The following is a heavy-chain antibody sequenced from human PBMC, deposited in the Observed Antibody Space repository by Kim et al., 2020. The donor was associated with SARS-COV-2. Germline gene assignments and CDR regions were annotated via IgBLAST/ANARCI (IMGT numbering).Heavy chain of an antibody. CDR1: GGSISSDY. CDR3: ARAGGRGYYSWFDY. V-gene: IGHV4-59*01. J-gene: IGHJ4*02. D-gene: IGHD3-22*01. Sequence: SETLSLTCTVSGGSISSDYWSWIRQPPGKGLEWIGNIYYSGSTKCNPSLKSRVTISVDTSKNQFSLKLSSVTAADTAVYFCARAGGRGYYSWFDYWGQGTLVTVSS. CDR2: IYYSGST.